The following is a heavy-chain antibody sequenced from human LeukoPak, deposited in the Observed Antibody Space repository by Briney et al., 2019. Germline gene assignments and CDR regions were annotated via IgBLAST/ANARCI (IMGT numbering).Heavy chain of an antibody. J-gene: IGHJ4*02. V-gene: IGHV4-4*02. CDR3: AGLVGRYSSGLYYYYFDY. D-gene: IGHD3-22*01. CDR2: MYLSGTT. CDR1: GDSINSLDL. Sequence: PSETLSLTCTVSGDSINSLDLWSWVRQPPGKGLEWIGEMYLSGTTHSNPSVKSRVTISIDKSKNQFFLNLSSVTAADTAVYYCAGLVGRYSSGLYYYYFDYWGQGTLVTVSS.